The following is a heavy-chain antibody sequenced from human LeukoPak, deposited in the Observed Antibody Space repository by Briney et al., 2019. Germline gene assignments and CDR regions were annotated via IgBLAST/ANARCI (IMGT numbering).Heavy chain of an antibody. J-gene: IGHJ4*02. D-gene: IGHD3-22*01. CDR2: ISGSGGST. V-gene: IGHV3-23*01. Sequence: GGSLRLSCAASGFTFSSYAMSWVRQAPGKGLEWVSAISGSGGSTYYADSVKGRFTISRDNSKNTLYLQMNSLRAEDTAVYYCAKDQDITMIVVVPDFDYWGQGTLVTVSS. CDR3: AKDQDITMIVVVPDFDY. CDR1: GFTFSSYA.